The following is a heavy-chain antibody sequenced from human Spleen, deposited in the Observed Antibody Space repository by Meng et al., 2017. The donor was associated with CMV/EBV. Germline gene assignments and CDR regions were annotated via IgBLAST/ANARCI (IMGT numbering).Heavy chain of an antibody. CDR2: ISAYNGDT. D-gene: IGHD6-19*01. V-gene: IGHV1-18*01. Sequence: ASVKVSCKASGYTFTSYGISWVRQAPGQGLEWMGWISAYNGDTTYAQRLQGRVTMTTDTSTSTACMELRSLTSDDTAVYFCARGGSSGWYYYYGVDVWGQGTTVTVSS. CDR3: ARGGSSGWYYYYGVDV. CDR1: GYTFTSYG. J-gene: IGHJ6*02.